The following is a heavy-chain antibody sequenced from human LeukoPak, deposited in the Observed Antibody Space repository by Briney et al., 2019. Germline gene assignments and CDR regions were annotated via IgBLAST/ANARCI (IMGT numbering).Heavy chain of an antibody. Sequence: ASVKVSCKPSGYTFTGYYMHWVRQAPGQGLEWMGWINPNSGGTNYAQKFQGRVPMTRDTSISTAYMELSRLRSDDTAVYYCARARWELPYYFDYWGQGTLVTVSS. CDR2: INPNSGGT. V-gene: IGHV1-2*02. CDR3: ARARWELPYYFDY. D-gene: IGHD1-26*01. CDR1: GYTFTGYY. J-gene: IGHJ4*02.